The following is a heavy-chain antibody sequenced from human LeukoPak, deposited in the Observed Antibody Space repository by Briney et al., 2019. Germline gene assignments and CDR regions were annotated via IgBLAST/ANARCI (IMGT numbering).Heavy chain of an antibody. CDR1: GFTFSSYE. D-gene: IGHD3-16*01. V-gene: IGHV3-48*03. CDR3: ARDKSGELNDY. CDR2: ISSSGSTI. Sequence: GGSLRLSCAASGFTFSSYEMNWVGQAPGKGLEWVSYISSSGSTIYYADSVKGRFTISRDNAKNSLYLQMNSLRAEDTAVYYCARDKSGELNDYWGQGTLVTVSS. J-gene: IGHJ4*02.